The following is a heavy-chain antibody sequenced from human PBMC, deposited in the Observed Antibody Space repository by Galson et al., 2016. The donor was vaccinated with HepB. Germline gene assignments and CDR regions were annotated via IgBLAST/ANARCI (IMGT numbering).Heavy chain of an antibody. CDR3: ATTRSWLQSNWFDP. CDR2: IVPILGTP. CDR1: GPISNYV. Sequence: GPISNYVISWVRQAPGQGLEWMGGIVPILGTPNYAQNFQDRVTITADESTSTAYMELSSLRSDDTAVYYCATTRSWLQSNWFDPWGQGTLVIVSS. J-gene: IGHJ5*02. V-gene: IGHV1-69*01. D-gene: IGHD5-24*01.